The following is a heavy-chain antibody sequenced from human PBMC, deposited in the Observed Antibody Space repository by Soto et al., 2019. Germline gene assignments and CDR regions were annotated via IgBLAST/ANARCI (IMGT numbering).Heavy chain of an antibody. CDR1: GFPFSSSD. CDR3: ARWNWQQLAFDY. J-gene: IGHJ4*02. D-gene: IGHD6-13*01. V-gene: IGHV3-13*05. Sequence: GVSLRLSFSASGFPFSSSDMHWVRQATGKGLEWVSGIGSAGDPYYAGSVKGRFTISRENAKNSLYLQMNSLRAGDTAVYYCARWNWQQLAFDYWGQGTLVTVS. CDR2: IGSAGDP.